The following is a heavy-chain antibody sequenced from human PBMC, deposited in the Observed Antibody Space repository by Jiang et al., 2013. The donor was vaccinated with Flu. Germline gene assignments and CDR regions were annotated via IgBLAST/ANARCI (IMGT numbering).Heavy chain of an antibody. CDR3: ARGLGYCTSTNCYGSWFDP. CDR1: GYTFTTYD. V-gene: IGHV1-8*01. Sequence: SGAEVKKPGASVKVSCKASGYTFTTYDIHWVRQATGQGLEWMGWMNPNSANTRYAQKFQGRVTMTRNTSISTAYMELSSLTSEDTAVYYCARGLGYCTSTNCYGSWFDPWGQGTLVTVSS. CDR2: MNPNSANT. J-gene: IGHJ5*02. D-gene: IGHD2-2*01.